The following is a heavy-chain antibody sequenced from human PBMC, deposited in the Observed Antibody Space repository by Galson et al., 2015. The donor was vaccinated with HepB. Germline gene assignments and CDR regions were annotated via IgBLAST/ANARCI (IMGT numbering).Heavy chain of an antibody. CDR3: ARDLDTAMAARWFDP. D-gene: IGHD5-18*01. V-gene: IGHV1-2*02. CDR2: INPNSGGT. J-gene: IGHJ5*02. Sequence: SVKVSCKASGYTFTGYYMHWVRQAPGQGLEWMGWINPNSGGTNYAQKFQGRVTMTRDTSISTAYMELSRLRSDDTAVYYCARDLDTAMAARWFDPWGQGTLVTVSS. CDR1: GYTFTGYY.